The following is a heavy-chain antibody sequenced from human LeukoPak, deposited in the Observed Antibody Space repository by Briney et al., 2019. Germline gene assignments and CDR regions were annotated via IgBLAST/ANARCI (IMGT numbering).Heavy chain of an antibody. J-gene: IGHJ4*02. V-gene: IGHV3-74*01. Sequence: AGGSLRLSCIASGFTFTSHWMHWVRQAPGEGLVWVSRIKSDGSDTSYADSVKGRFTISRDNAKNTLYLQMNSLRAEDTAVYYCARGFWTGVEYWGQGALVTVSS. CDR2: IKSDGSDT. CDR3: ARGFWTGVEY. D-gene: IGHD3/OR15-3a*01. CDR1: GFTFTSHW.